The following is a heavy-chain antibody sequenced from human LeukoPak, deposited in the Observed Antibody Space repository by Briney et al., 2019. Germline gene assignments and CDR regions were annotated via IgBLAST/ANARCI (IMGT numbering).Heavy chain of an antibody. V-gene: IGHV1-18*01. CDR2: ISPYNGNT. CDR1: GYTFTSYG. CDR3: ARDREDGIVVVIRGYFDY. Sequence: ASVKVSCKASGYTFTSYGISWVRQAPGQGLEWMGWISPYNGNTNYAQKLQGRVTMTTDTSTRTAYMELRSLRSDDTAIYYCARDREDGIVVVIRGYFDYWGQGTLVTVSS. J-gene: IGHJ4*02. D-gene: IGHD2-21*01.